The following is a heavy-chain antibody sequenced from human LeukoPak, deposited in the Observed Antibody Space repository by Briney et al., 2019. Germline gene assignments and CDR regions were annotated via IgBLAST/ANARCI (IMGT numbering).Heavy chain of an antibody. J-gene: IGHJ4*02. CDR3: ASGRPKHDYGDYIY. CDR2: IYSGGST. V-gene: IGHV3-53*04. Sequence: GGSLRLSCAASGFTVSSNYMSWVRQAPGKGLEWVSVIYSGGSTYYADSVKGRFTISRHNSKNTLYLQMNSLRAEDTAVYYCASGRPKHDYGDYIYWGQGTLVTVSS. CDR1: GFTVSSNY. D-gene: IGHD4-17*01.